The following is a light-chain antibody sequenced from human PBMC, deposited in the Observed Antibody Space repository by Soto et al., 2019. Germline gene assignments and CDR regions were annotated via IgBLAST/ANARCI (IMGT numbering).Light chain of an antibody. Sequence: EIVLTQSPATLSLSPGERTTLSCRASQSVSSYLAWYQQKPGQAPRLLIYDASNRATGIPARFSGSGSGTDFTLTISSLEPEDFAVYYCQQRCNWPPRAFTFGGGTKVEIK. CDR1: QSVSSY. V-gene: IGKV3-11*01. CDR3: QQRCNWPPRAFT. CDR2: DAS. J-gene: IGKJ4*01.